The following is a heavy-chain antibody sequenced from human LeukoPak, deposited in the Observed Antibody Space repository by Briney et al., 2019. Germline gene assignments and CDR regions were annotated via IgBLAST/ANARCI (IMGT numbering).Heavy chain of an antibody. CDR3: ARRGGDGYRDYYGMDV. J-gene: IGHJ6*02. CDR2: IYPGDSDT. D-gene: IGHD5-24*01. CDR1: GYSFTSYW. Sequence: GESLKIFCKGSGYSFTSYWISWVRQMPGKGLEWMGIIYPGDSDTRYSPSFQGQVTISADKSISTAYLQWSSLKASDTAMYYCARRGGDGYRDYYGMDVWGQGTTVTVSS. V-gene: IGHV5-51*01.